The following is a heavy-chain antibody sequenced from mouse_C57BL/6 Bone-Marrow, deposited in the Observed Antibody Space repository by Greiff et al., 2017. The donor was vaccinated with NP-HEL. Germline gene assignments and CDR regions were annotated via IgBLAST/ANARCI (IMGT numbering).Heavy chain of an antibody. CDR2: IDPEDGET. D-gene: IGHD2-4*01. CDR1: GFNIKDYY. V-gene: IGHV14-2*01. J-gene: IGHJ1*03. CDR3: ARGVITTEWYFDV. Sequence: VQLKESGAELVKPGASVKLSCTASGFNIKDYYMHWVKQRTEQGLEWIGRIDPEDGETKYAPKFQGKATITADTSTNTAYLQLSSLTSEDTAVYYCARGVITTEWYFDVWGTGTTVTVSS.